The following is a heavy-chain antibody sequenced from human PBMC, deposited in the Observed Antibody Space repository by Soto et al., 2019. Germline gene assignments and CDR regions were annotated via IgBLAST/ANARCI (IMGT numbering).Heavy chain of an antibody. CDR2: ISVSGNSA. CDR3: ARDQLRPGILYSLGVLLPEYGL. CDR1: GFAFSTFA. V-gene: IGHV3-23*01. Sequence: GGSLRLSCAASGFAFSTFAMTWVRQAPGKGLEWVAAISVSGNSAYYADSVKGRFTISRDNSQNSVFLQMSSLRADDTAVYYCARDQLRPGILYSLGVLLPEYGLWGQGTLVTVSS. J-gene: IGHJ4*02. D-gene: IGHD3-22*01.